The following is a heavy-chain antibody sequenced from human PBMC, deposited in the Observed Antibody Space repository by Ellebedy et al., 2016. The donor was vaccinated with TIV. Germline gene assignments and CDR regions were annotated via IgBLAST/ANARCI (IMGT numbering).Heavy chain of an antibody. CDR3: VKRAGATVAGRAFDI. J-gene: IGHJ3*02. D-gene: IGHD6-13*01. CDR1: GFTFNKYW. CDR2: INSDGSST. V-gene: IGHV3-74*01. Sequence: GGSLRLXXEASGFTFNKYWMHWVRQAPRKGPVWVSRINSDGSSTNYADSVKGRFTIARDNSKKTVHLQMNSLRAEETALYYCVKRAGATVAGRAFDIWGQGTMVTVSS.